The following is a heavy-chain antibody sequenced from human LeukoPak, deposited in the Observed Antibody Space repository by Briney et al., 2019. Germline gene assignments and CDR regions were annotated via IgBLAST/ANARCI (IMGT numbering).Heavy chain of an antibody. V-gene: IGHV3-30*02. CDR2: IRYDGSNK. CDR1: GFTFSSYG. D-gene: IGHD2-2*01. J-gene: IGHJ4*02. Sequence: QPGGPLRLSCAASGFTFSSYGMHWVRQAPGKGLEWVAFIRYDGSNKYYADSVKGRFTISRDNSKNTLYLQMNSLRAEDTAVYYCAKNRVRYCSSTSCFYFDYWGQGTLVTVSS. CDR3: AKNRVRYCSSTSCFYFDY.